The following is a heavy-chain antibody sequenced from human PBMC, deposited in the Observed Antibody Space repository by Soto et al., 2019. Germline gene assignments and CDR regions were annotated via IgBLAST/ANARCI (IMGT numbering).Heavy chain of an antibody. V-gene: IGHV4-59*01. D-gene: IGHD5-18*01. CDR3: ARDVRRLGYSYGYGYFDY. Sequence: PSETLSLTCTVSGSSISSYYWSWIRQPPGKGLEWIGYIYYSGSTNYNPSLKSRVTISVDTSKNQFSLKLSSVTAADTAVYYCARDVRRLGYSYGYGYFDYWGQGTLVTVYS. CDR2: IYYSGST. J-gene: IGHJ4*02. CDR1: GSSISSYY.